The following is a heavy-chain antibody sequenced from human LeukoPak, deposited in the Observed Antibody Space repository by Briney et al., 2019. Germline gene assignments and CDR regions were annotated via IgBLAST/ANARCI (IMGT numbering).Heavy chain of an antibody. Sequence: ASVKVSCKASGYTFTGYYMHWVRQAPGQGLEWMGWINPNSGGTNYAQKFQGWVTMTRDTSISTAYMELSRLRSDDTAVYYCAKNEMGKPPRGMDAWGKGTTVTVSS. J-gene: IGHJ6*04. V-gene: IGHV1-2*04. CDR3: AKNEMGKPPRGMDA. D-gene: IGHD1-14*01. CDR1: GYTFTGYY. CDR2: INPNSGGT.